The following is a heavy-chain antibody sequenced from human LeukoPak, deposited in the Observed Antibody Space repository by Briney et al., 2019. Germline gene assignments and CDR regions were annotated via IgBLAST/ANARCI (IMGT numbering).Heavy chain of an antibody. Sequence: GGSLRLSCAASGFTFTDYAIHWVRQAPGKGLEWVAVISYDGDHKYYPDSVKGRFTISRDNSKNTVYLQMNSLRVEDTAVYFCAREYYSGNYYVFDYWGQGTLVSVSS. CDR2: ISYDGDHK. CDR1: GFTFTDYA. V-gene: IGHV3-30-3*01. J-gene: IGHJ4*02. CDR3: AREYYSGNYYVFDY. D-gene: IGHD1-26*01.